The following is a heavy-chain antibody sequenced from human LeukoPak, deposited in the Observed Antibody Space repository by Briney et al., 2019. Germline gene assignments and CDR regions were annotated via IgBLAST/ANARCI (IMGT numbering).Heavy chain of an antibody. Sequence: SETLSLTCAVYGESFSGYYWSWIRQPPGKGLEWIGEINHSGSTNYNPSLKSRVTISVDTSKNQFSLKLSSVTAADTAVYYCARGSPAGYDFWSGYRNHYFDYWGQGTLVTVSS. CDR2: INHSGST. D-gene: IGHD3-3*01. V-gene: IGHV4-34*01. CDR1: GESFSGYY. J-gene: IGHJ4*02. CDR3: ARGSPAGYDFWSGYRNHYFDY.